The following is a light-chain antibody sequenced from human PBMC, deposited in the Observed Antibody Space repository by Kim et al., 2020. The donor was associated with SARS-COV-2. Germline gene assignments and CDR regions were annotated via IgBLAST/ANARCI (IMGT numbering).Light chain of an antibody. V-gene: IGLV2-23*02. CDR2: EVN. CDR1: NRDIGSLNL. CDR3: CSYAGGRTYV. Sequence: GPTITISCPGTNRDIGSLNLVSWYQQHPGKAPKVLIYEVNKRPSGISTHFSGSKSGNTASLTISGLQAEDEADYYCCSYAGGRTYVFGTGTKVTVL. J-gene: IGLJ1*01.